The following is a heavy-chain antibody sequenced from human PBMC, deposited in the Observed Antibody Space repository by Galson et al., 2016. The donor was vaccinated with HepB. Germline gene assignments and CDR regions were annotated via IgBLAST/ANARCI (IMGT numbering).Heavy chain of an antibody. Sequence: SVKVSCKTSGYTFVNYYIHWVRQAPGQGLEWMGIINPLSGGTDYAQRFQGRVTMTRDTSTSTVSMELSSLRSEDTAVYNCARAIMTPSDNWFDPWGQGSLVTVSS. CDR1: GYTFVNYY. CDR2: INPLSGGT. D-gene: IGHD2-8*01. V-gene: IGHV1-46*01. CDR3: ARAIMTPSDNWFDP. J-gene: IGHJ5*02.